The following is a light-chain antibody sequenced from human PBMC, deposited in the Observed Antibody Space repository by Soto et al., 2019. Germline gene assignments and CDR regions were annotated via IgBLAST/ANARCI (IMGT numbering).Light chain of an antibody. J-gene: IGKJ4*01. CDR1: HSVNNY. Sequence: EIVLTQSPATLSLSPGERATLSCRATHSVNNYLAWYQQKPGQAPRLLIFDVSNRTTGIPARFSGSGSGTDFTPTISSLEPEDSAVYFCQQRRSWPWLTFGGGTRVEIK. CDR3: QQRRSWPWLT. V-gene: IGKV3-11*01. CDR2: DVS.